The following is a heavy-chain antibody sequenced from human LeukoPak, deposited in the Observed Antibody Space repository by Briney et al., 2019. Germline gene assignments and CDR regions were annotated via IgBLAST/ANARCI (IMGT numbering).Heavy chain of an antibody. CDR1: GYTFTSYD. CDR2: MNPNSGNT. D-gene: IGHD6-13*01. J-gene: IGHJ3*02. Sequence: GASVKVSCKASGYTFTSYDINWVRQATGQGLEWMGWMNPNSGNTGYAQKFQGRVTITRNTSISTAYMELSSLRSEDTAVYYCASLAAADHAFDIWGQGTMVTVSS. V-gene: IGHV1-8*03. CDR3: ASLAAADHAFDI.